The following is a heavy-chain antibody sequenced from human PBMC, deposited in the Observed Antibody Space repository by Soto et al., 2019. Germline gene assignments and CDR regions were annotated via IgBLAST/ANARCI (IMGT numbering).Heavy chain of an antibody. D-gene: IGHD1-26*01. J-gene: IGHJ6*02. CDR2: IYYSGST. V-gene: IGHV4-59*01. CDR1: GGSISSYY. CDR3: AREIVGATPYGMNV. Sequence: SETLSLTCTVSGGSISSYYWRWIRQPPGKGLEWIGYIYYSGSTNYNPSLKSRVTISVDTSKNQFSLKLSSVTAADTAVYYCAREIVGATPYGMNVRGQGTTVT.